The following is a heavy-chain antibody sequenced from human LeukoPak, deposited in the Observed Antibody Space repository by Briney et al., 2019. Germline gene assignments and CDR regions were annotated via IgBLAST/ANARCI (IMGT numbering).Heavy chain of an antibody. D-gene: IGHD5-24*01. CDR2: ISYDGSNK. J-gene: IGHJ3*02. CDR1: GFTFSSYW. CDR3: ARGEMATKGDAFDI. V-gene: IGHV3-30*03. Sequence: PGESLRLSCAASGFTFSSYWMSWVRQAPGKGLEWVAVISYDGSNKYYADSVKGRFTISRDNAKNSLDLQMNSLRAEDTAVYYCARGEMATKGDAFDIWGQGTMVTVSS.